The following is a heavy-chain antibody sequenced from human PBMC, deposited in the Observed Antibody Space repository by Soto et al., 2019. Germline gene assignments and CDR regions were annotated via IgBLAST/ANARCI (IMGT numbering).Heavy chain of an antibody. Sequence: QITLKESGPTLVKPTQTLTLTCTFSRFSLSTSGVGVGWIRQSPGKALQWLALIYWNGDKLYNPSLKTRLTITKDTSKNRVVLTLTNMDPVDTATYYCAHRPSGWFLFDYWGQGTLVTVSS. J-gene: IGHJ4*02. V-gene: IGHV2-5*01. D-gene: IGHD6-19*01. CDR3: AHRPSGWFLFDY. CDR1: RFSLSTSGVG. CDR2: IYWNGDK.